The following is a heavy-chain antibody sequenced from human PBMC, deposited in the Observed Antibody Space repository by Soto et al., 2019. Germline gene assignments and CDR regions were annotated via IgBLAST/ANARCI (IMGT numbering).Heavy chain of an antibody. Sequence: QVQLQESGPGLVKPSETLSLTCTVTVGPISTYYWSWIRQPPGKGLEWIGHIYYTGHTNYNPALKSRVTIAVDTSTNRLSLRLRSVSAADTAVYYCARAQSVEFHNCFDPWGQGTLVTVSS. CDR2: IYYTGHT. J-gene: IGHJ5*02. CDR3: ARAQSVEFHNCFDP. V-gene: IGHV4-59*13. D-gene: IGHD3-10*01. CDR1: VGPISTYY.